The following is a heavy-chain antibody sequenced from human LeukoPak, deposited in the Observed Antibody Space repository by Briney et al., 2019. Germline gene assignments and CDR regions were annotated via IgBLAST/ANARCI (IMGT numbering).Heavy chain of an antibody. V-gene: IGHV3-64D*09. CDR3: VKITSVPGGDC. CDR2: ISSNGGSS. D-gene: IGHD1-14*01. Sequence: GGSLRLSCSASGFTFSAYAMYCVRQAPGKGLEDVSGISSNGGSSFYADPVRGIFTISRDNSKNTLYLQISIVRAKDTYVYYCVKITSVPGGDCWGQGTRLTVSS. CDR1: GFTFSAYA. J-gene: IGHJ4*02.